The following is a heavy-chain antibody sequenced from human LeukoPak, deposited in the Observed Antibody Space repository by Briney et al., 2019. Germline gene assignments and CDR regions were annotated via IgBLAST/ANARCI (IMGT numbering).Heavy chain of an antibody. CDR3: ARGGPDALDI. CDR1: GFTFSNYC. Sequence: GGSLRLSCAASGFTFSNYCISWVRQAAGKGLEWVANIKQDVSEKYYVDSVKGRFTISRHNAKSSLYLQMNTLRPEDTAVYYCARGGPDALDIWGPGTMVTVSS. V-gene: IGHV3-7*04. CDR2: IKQDVSEK. J-gene: IGHJ3*02.